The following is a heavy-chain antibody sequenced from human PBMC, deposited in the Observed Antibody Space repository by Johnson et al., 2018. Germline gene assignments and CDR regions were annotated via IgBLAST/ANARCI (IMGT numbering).Heavy chain of an antibody. CDR3: ARGGPYYEYFEQ. CDR2: IKQAGNDN. CDR1: GFTFSNSW. Sequence: EVQLLESGGGLVQPGGSLRLSCAASGFTFSNSWMSWVRQAPGKGLEWVANIKQAGNDNYYGDAVKGRFTISRDTGKNSVYLQMNSLRAEDTAVYYCARGGPYYEYFEQWGQGTLVTVSS. V-gene: IGHV3-7*01. J-gene: IGHJ1*01. D-gene: IGHD1-26*01.